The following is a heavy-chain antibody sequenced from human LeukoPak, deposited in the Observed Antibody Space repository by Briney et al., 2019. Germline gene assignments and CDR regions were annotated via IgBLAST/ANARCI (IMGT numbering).Heavy chain of an antibody. J-gene: IGHJ3*01. Sequence: GGSLRLSCAASGFTFSSYGMHWVRQAPGKGLEWVAVIGYDGSNKYDADSVKGRFTISRDNSKNMMYLQMNSLRAEDTAVYYCARDRFMVRGVLVGTFDLWGQGTMVTVSS. CDR1: GFTFSSYG. D-gene: IGHD3-10*01. CDR2: IGYDGSNK. V-gene: IGHV3-33*01. CDR3: ARDRFMVRGVLVGTFDL.